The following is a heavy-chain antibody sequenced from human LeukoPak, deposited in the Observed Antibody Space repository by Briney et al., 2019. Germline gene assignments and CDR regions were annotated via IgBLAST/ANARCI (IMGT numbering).Heavy chain of an antibody. V-gene: IGHV1-69*13. CDR3: ARGTLGYCSSTSCYIPDDY. CDR2: ITPIFGTA. D-gene: IGHD2-2*02. J-gene: IGHJ4*02. CDR1: GGTFSSYA. Sequence: ASVKVSCKASGGTFSSYAISWVRQAPGQGLEWMGGITPIFGTANYAQKFQGRVTITADESTSTAYMELSSLRSEDTAVYYCARGTLGYCSSTSCYIPDDYWGQGTLVTVSS.